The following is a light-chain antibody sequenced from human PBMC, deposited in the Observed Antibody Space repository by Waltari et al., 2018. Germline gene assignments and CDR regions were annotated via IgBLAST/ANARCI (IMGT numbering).Light chain of an antibody. CDR3: QHYKLHSET. J-gene: IGKJ2*01. CDR1: KSISSW. Sequence: DIQMSQSPSTLSASVGDRVTITCRASKSISSWLAWYQQKPVKAPKLLIYKASSLQSGVPSRFSGSGSGTEFTLTISSLQPDDFATYYCQHYKLHSETFGQGTKLEIK. CDR2: KAS. V-gene: IGKV1-5*03.